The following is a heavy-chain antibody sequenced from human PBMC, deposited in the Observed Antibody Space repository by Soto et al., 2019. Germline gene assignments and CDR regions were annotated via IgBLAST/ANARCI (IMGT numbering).Heavy chain of an antibody. D-gene: IGHD6-6*01. CDR3: AASGVSARPDYYGMDV. CDR2: INHSGST. J-gene: IGHJ6*02. CDR1: GGSFSGYY. V-gene: IGHV4-34*01. Sequence: SETLSLTCAVYGGSFSGYYWSWIRQPPGKGLEWIGEINHSGSTNYNPSLKSRVTISVDTSKNQFSLKLSSVTAADTAVYYCAASGVSARPDYYGMDVWGQGTTVTVYS.